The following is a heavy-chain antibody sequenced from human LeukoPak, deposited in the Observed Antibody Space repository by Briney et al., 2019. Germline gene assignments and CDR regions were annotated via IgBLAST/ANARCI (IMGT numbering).Heavy chain of an antibody. CDR3: VRDPLAAHLILDF. Sequence: GGSLRLSCAASGFTFSNYWMSWVRQAPGKGLEWVANIKQDGSEKYYVDSVKGRFTISRDNAKNSLYLQMNTLRAEDTAVYYCVRDPLAAHLILDFCGQGTLVTVSS. CDR2: IKQDGSEK. D-gene: IGHD6-6*01. V-gene: IGHV3-7*01. J-gene: IGHJ4*02. CDR1: GFTFSNYW.